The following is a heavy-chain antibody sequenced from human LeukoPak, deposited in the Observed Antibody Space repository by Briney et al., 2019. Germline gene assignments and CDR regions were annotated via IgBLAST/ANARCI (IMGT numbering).Heavy chain of an antibody. J-gene: IGHJ5*02. CDR3: ARDLRQLAHNWFDP. CDR1: GYTFTGYY. D-gene: IGHD6-6*01. Sequence: ASVKVSCTASGYTFTGYYMHWVRQAPGQGLEWMGWINPNSGGTNYAQKFQGRVTMTRDTSISTAYMELSRLRSDDTAVYYCARDLRQLAHNWFDPWGQGTLVTVSS. CDR2: INPNSGGT. V-gene: IGHV1-2*02.